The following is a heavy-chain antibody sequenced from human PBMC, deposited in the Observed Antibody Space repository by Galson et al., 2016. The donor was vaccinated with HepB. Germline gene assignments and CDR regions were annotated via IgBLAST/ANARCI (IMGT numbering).Heavy chain of an antibody. V-gene: IGHV1-69*06. CDR1: GGTFSSYA. D-gene: IGHD3-9*01. J-gene: IGHJ4*02. CDR2: IIPIFGTA. CDR3: ARPVGTYYDILTGYALDY. Sequence: SVKVSCKASGGTFSSYAISWVRQAPGQGLEWMGGIIPIFGTANYAQKFQGRVTITADKSTSTAYMELSSLRSEDTAVYYCARPVGTYYDILTGYALDYWGQGTLVTVSS.